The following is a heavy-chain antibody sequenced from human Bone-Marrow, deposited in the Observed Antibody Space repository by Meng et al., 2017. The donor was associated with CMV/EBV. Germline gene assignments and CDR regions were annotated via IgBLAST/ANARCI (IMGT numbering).Heavy chain of an antibody. Sequence: GESLKISCVVSGSTSTKVRINWIRQDPGKGLEWVGRIKGESEGATTDYPAAVNGRFFITRDESKNTVYLQMNGLRIEDSGKYYCTTPGYCADGPCSRDYWGPGIQVTVSS. CDR1: GSTSTKVR. J-gene: IGHJ4*02. CDR2: IKGESEGATT. V-gene: IGHV3-15*01. CDR3: TTPGYCADGPCSRDY. D-gene: IGHD2-8*01.